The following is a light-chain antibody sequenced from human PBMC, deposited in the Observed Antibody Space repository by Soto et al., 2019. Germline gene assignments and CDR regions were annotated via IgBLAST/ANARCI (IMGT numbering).Light chain of an antibody. Sequence: IVLTQSPATLSLSPGERATLSCRAGQNIRTYLAWYQQKSGQAPRLLIHDASNRASGTPARFSGSGSGTDFTLTISSLEPEDFAVYYCQQYGTFGQGTRLEIK. CDR1: QNIRTY. CDR3: QQYGT. CDR2: DAS. J-gene: IGKJ5*01. V-gene: IGKV3-11*01.